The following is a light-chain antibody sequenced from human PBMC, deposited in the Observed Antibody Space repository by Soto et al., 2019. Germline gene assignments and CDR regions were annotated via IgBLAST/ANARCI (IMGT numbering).Light chain of an antibody. J-gene: IGKJ4*01. Sequence: EIVMTQSPATLSVSPGERATLSCRASQSVSSNLAWYQQKPGQAPRLLIYGASTRATGSPARFSGSGSGTECPLTITSLQSADFAVYYCQQYNNWPPLTVGGGTKVEIK. CDR3: QQYNNWPPLT. CDR1: QSVSSN. V-gene: IGKV3-15*01. CDR2: GAS.